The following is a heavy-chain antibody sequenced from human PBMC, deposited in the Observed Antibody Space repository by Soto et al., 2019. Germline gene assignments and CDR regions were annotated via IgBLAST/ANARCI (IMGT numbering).Heavy chain of an antibody. CDR2: IYHSGNT. V-gene: IGHV4-30-2*01. CDR1: GDSISSGGYS. D-gene: IGHD4-17*01. CDR3: ARDERDDYALGY. Sequence: QLQLQESGSGLVKPSQTLSLTCAVSGDSISSGGYSWNWIRQPPGKGLEWIGYIYHSGNTFYSPSLKSVVTISVDGSKNQFFLRLSSVTAADTAVYYCARDERDDYALGYWGQGALVTVSS. J-gene: IGHJ4*02.